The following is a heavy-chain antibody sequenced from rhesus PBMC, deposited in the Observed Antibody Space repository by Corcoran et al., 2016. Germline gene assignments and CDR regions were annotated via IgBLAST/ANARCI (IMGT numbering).Heavy chain of an antibody. D-gene: IGHD3-34*01. CDR1: GGSFSSYW. J-gene: IGHJ4*01. Sequence: QVQLQESGPGLVKPSETLSLTCAVSGGSFSSYWCGWIRQPPGKGLEWIGSIYGSSGSNEYNPSLKSRATSSRDTSKNQFSLKLSSVTAADTAVYYCARPGTGVITFFDYWGQGVLVTVSS. CDR2: IYGSSGSN. V-gene: IGHV4-160*01. CDR3: ARPGTGVITFFDY.